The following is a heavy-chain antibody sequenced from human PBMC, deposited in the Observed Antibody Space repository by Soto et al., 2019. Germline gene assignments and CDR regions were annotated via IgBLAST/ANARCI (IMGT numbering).Heavy chain of an antibody. CDR3: ASQPTVTPYYYYGMDV. CDR2: IIPIFGTP. CDR1: GGTFSSYA. J-gene: IGHJ6*02. Sequence: QVQLVQSGAEVKKPGSSVKVSCKASGGTFSSYAISWVRQAPGQGLEWMGGIIPIFGTPDYAQKFQGRVTITADESTSTAYMELSSLRSDDTAVYYCASQPTVTPYYYYGMDVWGQGTTVTVSS. V-gene: IGHV1-69*12. D-gene: IGHD4-4*01.